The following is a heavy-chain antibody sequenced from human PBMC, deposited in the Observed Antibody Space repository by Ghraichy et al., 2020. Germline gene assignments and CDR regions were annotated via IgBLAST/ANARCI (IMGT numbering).Heavy chain of an antibody. CDR1: GFTFSSYN. V-gene: IGHV3-48*02. J-gene: IGHJ4*02. CDR3: AREIAAVTGADY. CDR2: INSGATYI. D-gene: IGHD6-19*01. Sequence: GGSLRLSCAASGFTFSSYNMNWVRQAPGKGLEWVSYINSGATYIVYADSVKGRFTGSRDDAKNSLYLQMNSLRDEDTAVYYCAREIAAVTGADYLGQGTLVTVSS.